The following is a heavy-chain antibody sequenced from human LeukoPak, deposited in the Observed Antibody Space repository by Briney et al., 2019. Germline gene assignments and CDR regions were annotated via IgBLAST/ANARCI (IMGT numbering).Heavy chain of an antibody. CDR2: MNPNSGNT. D-gene: IGHD6-13*01. V-gene: IGHV1-8*01. Sequence: GASVKVSCEASGYTFTSYDINWVRQATGQGLEWMGWMNPNSGNTGYAQKFQGRVTMTRNTSISKAYMELSSLRSEDTAVYYCARGSAWGSSWPQGYWGQGTLVTVSS. CDR3: ARGSAWGSSWPQGY. J-gene: IGHJ4*02. CDR1: GYTFTSYD.